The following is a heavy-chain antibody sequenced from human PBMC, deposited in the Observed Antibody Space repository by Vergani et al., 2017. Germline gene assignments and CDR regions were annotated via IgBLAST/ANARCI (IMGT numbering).Heavy chain of an antibody. CDR1: GFTFSSYG. Sequence: QVQLVESGGGVVQPGRSLRLSCAASGFTFSSYGMHWVRQAPGKGLEWVAVIWYDGSNKYYADSVKGRFTISRDNSKNTLYLQMNSLRAEDTAVYYCAREEDIYAFDIWGQGTMVTVSS. V-gene: IGHV3-33*01. CDR3: AREEDIYAFDI. J-gene: IGHJ3*02. CDR2: IWYDGSNK. D-gene: IGHD2-15*01.